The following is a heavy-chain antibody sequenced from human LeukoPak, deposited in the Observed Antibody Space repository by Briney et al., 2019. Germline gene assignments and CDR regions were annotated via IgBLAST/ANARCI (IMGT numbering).Heavy chain of an antibody. V-gene: IGHV3-30*18. D-gene: IGHD3-10*01. Sequence: GRSLRLSCAASGFTFSSYGMHWVRQAPGKGLEWVAVISYDGSNKYYADSVKGRFTISRDNSKNTLYLQMNSLRAEDTSVYYCAKVMGSGTYFYGFDIWGQGTMVTVSS. CDR1: GFTFSSYG. CDR2: ISYDGSNK. CDR3: AKVMGSGTYFYGFDI. J-gene: IGHJ3*02.